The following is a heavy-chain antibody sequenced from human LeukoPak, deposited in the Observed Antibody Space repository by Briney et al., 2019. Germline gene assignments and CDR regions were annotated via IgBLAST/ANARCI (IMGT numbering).Heavy chain of an antibody. CDR2: IIPIFGTA. V-gene: IGHV1-69*01. CDR1: GGTFSSYA. D-gene: IGHD5-18*01. Sequence: SVKVSCKASGGTFSSYAISWVRQAPGQGLEWMGGIIPIFGTANYAQKFQGRVTITADESTSTAYMEMSSLRSEDTAVYYCARDHNGYSYGLLHYWGQGTLVTVSS. J-gene: IGHJ4*01. CDR3: ARDHNGYSYGLLHY.